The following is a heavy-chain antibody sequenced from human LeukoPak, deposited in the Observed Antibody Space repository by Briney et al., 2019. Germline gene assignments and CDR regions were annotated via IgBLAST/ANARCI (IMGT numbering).Heavy chain of an antibody. CDR1: GDSVSSNSAA. CDR2: TYYRSKWYH. Sequence: SQTLSLTCAISGDSVSSNSAAWNWIRQSPSGGLEWLGRTYYRSKWYHDYPVSMKSRITINPDTSKNQFSLQLNSVTPEDTAVYYCARGITVIGYYFDNWGQGTLVTVSS. D-gene: IGHD6-19*01. J-gene: IGHJ4*02. CDR3: ARGITVIGYYFDN. V-gene: IGHV6-1*01.